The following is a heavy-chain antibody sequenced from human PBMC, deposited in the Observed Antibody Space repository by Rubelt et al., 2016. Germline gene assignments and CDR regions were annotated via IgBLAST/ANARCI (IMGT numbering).Heavy chain of an antibody. CDR3: ARGLAGGAEDY. Sequence: QVQLVQSGAEVKKPGASVKVSCKASGYSFSSYGITWVRQAPGQGLEWMGWISAYNGNRNYAQQFQGRVTMTTDTSTSTAYMEVRSLKSDDTAVYYCARGLAGGAEDYWGQGTLVTVSS. D-gene: IGHD3-10*01. CDR2: ISAYNGNR. CDR1: GYSFSSYG. V-gene: IGHV1-18*01. J-gene: IGHJ4*02.